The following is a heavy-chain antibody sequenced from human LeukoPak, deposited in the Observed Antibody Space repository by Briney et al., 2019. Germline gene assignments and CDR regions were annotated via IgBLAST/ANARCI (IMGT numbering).Heavy chain of an antibody. CDR2: IKQDGSEK. V-gene: IGHV3-7*01. Sequence: GGSLRLSCAASGFTFDDYGMSWVRQAPGKGLEWVANIKQDGSEKYYVDSVKGRFTISRDNAKNSLYLQMNSLRAEDTAVYYCARDFTVDTARHYMDVWGKGTTVTVSS. CDR3: ARDFTVDTARHYMDV. D-gene: IGHD5-18*01. CDR1: GFTFDDYG. J-gene: IGHJ6*03.